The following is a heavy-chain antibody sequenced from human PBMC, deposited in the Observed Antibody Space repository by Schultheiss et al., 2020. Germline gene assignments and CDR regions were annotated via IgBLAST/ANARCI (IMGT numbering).Heavy chain of an antibody. V-gene: IGHV1-3*01. CDR2: IDAGNGNT. CDR3: ARGVYYGMDV. J-gene: IGHJ6*02. Sequence: SVKVSCKASGYTFTGYYMHWVRQAPGQRLEWMGWIDAGNGNTKYSQKFQGRITITRDTSASTAYVELSSLRSEDTAVYYCARGVYYGMDVWGQGTTVTVSS. CDR1: GYTFTGYY.